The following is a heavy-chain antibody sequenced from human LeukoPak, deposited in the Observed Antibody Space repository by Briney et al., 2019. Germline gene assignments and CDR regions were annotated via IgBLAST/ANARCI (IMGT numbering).Heavy chain of an antibody. CDR3: ARSGVQGRGYSSSWLFDY. D-gene: IGHD6-13*01. V-gene: IGHV4-31*03. Sequence: SETLSLTCTVSGGSISSGGYYWSWIRQHPGKGLEWIGYIYYSGSTYYNPSLKSRVTISVDTSKNQFSLKLSSVTAADTAVYYCARSGVQGRGYSSSWLFDYWGQGTLVTVSS. CDR2: IYYSGST. CDR1: GGSISSGGYY. J-gene: IGHJ4*02.